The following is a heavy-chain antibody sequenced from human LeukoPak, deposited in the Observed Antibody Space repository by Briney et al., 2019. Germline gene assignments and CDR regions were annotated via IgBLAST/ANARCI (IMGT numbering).Heavy chain of an antibody. J-gene: IGHJ4*02. CDR2: IYHSGST. CDR3: AREAPISDSGSYYKSLGY. CDR1: GGSISSSNW. V-gene: IGHV4-4*02. Sequence: SGTLSLTCAVSGGSISSSNWWSWVRQPPGKGLEWIGEIYHSGSTNYNPSLKSRVTISVDTSKNQISLKLRSVTAADTAVYYCAREAPISDSGSYYKSLGYWGQGTLVTVSS. D-gene: IGHD3-10*01.